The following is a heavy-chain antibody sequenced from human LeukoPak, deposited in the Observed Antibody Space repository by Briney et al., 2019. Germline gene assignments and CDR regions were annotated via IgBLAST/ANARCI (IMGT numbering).Heavy chain of an antibody. J-gene: IGHJ3*02. CDR3: ATRIAVAGIRSAFDI. D-gene: IGHD6-19*01. CDR1: GFTFSSYA. V-gene: IGHV3-23*01. CDR2: ISGSGGST. Sequence: GGSLRLSCAASGFTFSSYAMGWVRQAPGKGLEWVSAISGSGGSTYYADSVKGRFTISRDNSKNTLYLQMNSLRAEDTAVYYCATRIAVAGIRSAFDIWGQGTMVTVSS.